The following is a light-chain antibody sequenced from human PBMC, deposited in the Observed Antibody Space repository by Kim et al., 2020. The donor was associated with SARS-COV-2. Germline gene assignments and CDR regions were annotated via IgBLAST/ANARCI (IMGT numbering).Light chain of an antibody. CDR3: AAWDDSLSGL. CDR2: SNN. CDR1: TYTSGSNN. V-gene: IGLV1-47*02. Sequence: PGKRNTNSSSETTYTSGSNNLYGNQPPPRTAPKLLSYSNNERSSGVPERFSGSKSGTSASLAISGLRSEDEADYYCAAWDDSLSGLFGGGTQLTVL. J-gene: IGLJ3*02.